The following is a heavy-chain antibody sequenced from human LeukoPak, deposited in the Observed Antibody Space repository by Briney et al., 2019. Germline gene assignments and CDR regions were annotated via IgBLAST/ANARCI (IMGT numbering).Heavy chain of an antibody. J-gene: IGHJ4*02. CDR1: GGSFSGYY. V-gene: IGHV4-34*01. CDR3: ARAKRPKGGYFDY. CDR2: INHSGST. Sequence: SETLSLTCAVYGGSFSGYYWSWIRQPPGKGLEWIGEINHSGSTNYNPSLKSRVTISVDTSKKQFSLKLSSVTAADTAVYYCARAKRPKGGYFDYWGQGTLVTVSS. D-gene: IGHD6-25*01.